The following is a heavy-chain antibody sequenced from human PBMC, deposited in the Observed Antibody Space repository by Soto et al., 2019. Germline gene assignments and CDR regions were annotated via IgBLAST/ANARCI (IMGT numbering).Heavy chain of an antibody. CDR2: ISAYNGNT. Sequence: QVQLVQSGAEVKKPGASVKVSCKTSGYTFTSYGISWVRQAPGQGLEWMGWISAYNGNTKYAQKLQGRVTMTTDTSTTTAYMELRSLRSDDTAVYYWARDSGTYSAEYFQHWGQGTLVTVSS. D-gene: IGHD1-26*01. CDR1: GYTFTSYG. CDR3: ARDSGTYSAEYFQH. J-gene: IGHJ1*01. V-gene: IGHV1-18*01.